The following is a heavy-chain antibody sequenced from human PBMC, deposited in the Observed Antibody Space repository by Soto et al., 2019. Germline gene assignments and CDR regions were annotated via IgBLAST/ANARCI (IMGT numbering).Heavy chain of an antibody. D-gene: IGHD3-22*01. J-gene: IGHJ4*02. CDR1: RDGIASCG. CDR3: ARDFTYYYDSSGYYRLDY. V-gene: IGHV1-69*13. CDR2: IIPIFGTA. Sequence: GASVEVCWEACRDGIASCGLSWVRHAPGQGLEWMGGIIPIFGTANYAQKFQGRVTITADESTSTAYMELSSLRSEDTAVYYCARDFTYYYDSSGYYRLDYRGQGPLVTVSS.